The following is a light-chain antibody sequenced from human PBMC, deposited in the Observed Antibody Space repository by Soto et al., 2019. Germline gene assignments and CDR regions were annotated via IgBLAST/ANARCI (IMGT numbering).Light chain of an antibody. CDR2: GAS. J-gene: IGKJ4*01. Sequence: EIVLTQSPGTLSLSPGERATLSCRASQSVSSSFLAWYQQKPGQAPRLLIYGASSRATGIPDRFSGSGSGKDFTLTISRLEPEDVAVYYCQQYGSSPLTFGAGTKVEIK. V-gene: IGKV3-20*01. CDR3: QQYGSSPLT. CDR1: QSVSSSF.